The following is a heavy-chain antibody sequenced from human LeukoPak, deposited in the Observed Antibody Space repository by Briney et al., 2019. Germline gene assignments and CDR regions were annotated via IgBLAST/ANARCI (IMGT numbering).Heavy chain of an antibody. V-gene: IGHV1-18*01. D-gene: IGHD2-8*01. J-gene: IGHJ5*02. CDR2: ISAYNGNT. CDR3: ARDYCTNGVCYRGDNWFDL. Sequence: ASVKVSCKASGYTFTSYGISSVRQTPGQGLGWMGWISAYNGNTNYAQKLQGRVTMTTDTSTSTAYMELRSLRSDDTAVYYCARDYCTNGVCYRGDNWFDLWGQGTLVTVSS. CDR1: GYTFTSYG.